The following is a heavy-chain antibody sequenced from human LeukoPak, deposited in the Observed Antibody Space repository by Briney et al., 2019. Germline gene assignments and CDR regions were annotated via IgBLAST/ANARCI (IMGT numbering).Heavy chain of an antibody. CDR1: GFTFSTYN. CDR3: ARVRLGESSIADY. D-gene: IGHD3-16*01. V-gene: IGHV3-48*01. CDR2: ISSSSSTI. J-gene: IGHJ4*02. Sequence: GGSLRLSCAASGFTFSTYNMNWVRQAPGKGLEWVSYISSSSSTIYYADSVKGRFTISRDNANNSLYLQMNSLRVEDTAVYYCARVRLGESSIADYWGQGTLVTVSS.